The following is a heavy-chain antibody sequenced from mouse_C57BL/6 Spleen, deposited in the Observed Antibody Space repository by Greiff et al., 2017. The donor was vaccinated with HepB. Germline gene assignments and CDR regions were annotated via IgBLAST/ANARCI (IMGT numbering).Heavy chain of an antibody. CDR1: GYTFTSYG. CDR3: AREVYFDY. V-gene: IGHV1-81*01. Sequence: VKLVESGAELARPGASVKLSCKASGYTFTSYGISWVKQRTGQGLEWIGEIYPRSGNTYYNEKFKGKATLTADKSSSTAYMELRSLTSEDSAVYFCAREVYFDYWGQGTTLTVSS. J-gene: IGHJ2*01. CDR2: IYPRSGNT.